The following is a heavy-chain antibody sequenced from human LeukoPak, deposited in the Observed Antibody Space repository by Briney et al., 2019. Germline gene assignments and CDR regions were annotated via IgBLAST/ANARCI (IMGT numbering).Heavy chain of an antibody. D-gene: IGHD5-18*01. CDR1: GGSFSGYD. Sequence: SETLSLTCAVYGGSFSGYDWSWIRQPPGKGLEGIGEINHSGSTNYNPSLKSRVTISVDTSKNQFSLKLSSVPAADTAVYYCARVGGYSYGRGAYWGQGTLVTVSS. CDR3: ARVGGYSYGRGAY. V-gene: IGHV4-34*01. J-gene: IGHJ4*02. CDR2: INHSGST.